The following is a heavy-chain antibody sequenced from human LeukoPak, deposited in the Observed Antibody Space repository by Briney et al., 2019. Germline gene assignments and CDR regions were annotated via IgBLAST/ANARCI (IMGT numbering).Heavy chain of an antibody. CDR2: INPNSGGT. V-gene: IGHV1-2*02. CDR1: GYTFTGYY. Sequence: GASVKVSCKASGYTFTGYYMHWVRQAPGQGLEWMGWINPNSGGTNYAQKFQGRVTMTRDTSISTAYMELSRLRSDDTAVYYCAKDGTRPFYGSGSYYNYFDSWGQGTLVTVSS. D-gene: IGHD3-10*01. J-gene: IGHJ4*02. CDR3: AKDGTRPFYGSGSYYNYFDS.